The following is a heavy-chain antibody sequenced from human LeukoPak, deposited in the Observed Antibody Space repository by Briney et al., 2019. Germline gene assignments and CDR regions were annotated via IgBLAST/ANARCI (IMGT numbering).Heavy chain of an antibody. CDR2: IWSDVTKQ. V-gene: IGHV3-33*06. J-gene: IGHJ4*02. Sequence: PRRSLRLSCEASGFTSSHYSMHWVCDDLGKGLESGADIWSDVTKQYSAHSVRGRFTISRDNFKNMVSIQMNRLRDEDTAVYYCAKDAQRGFDYSNSLERWGQGSLVTVSS. CDR1: GFTSSHYS. CDR3: AKDAQRGFDYSNSLER. D-gene: IGHD4-11*01.